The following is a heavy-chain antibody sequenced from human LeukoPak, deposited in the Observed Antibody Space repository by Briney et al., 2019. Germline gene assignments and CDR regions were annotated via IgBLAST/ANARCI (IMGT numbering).Heavy chain of an antibody. CDR1: GFTFSSYW. D-gene: IGHD2-15*01. Sequence: GGSLRLSCAASGFTFSSYWMSWVRQAPGKGLEGVANIKQDGSEKYYVDSVKGRFTISRDNAKNSLFLQMNNLRAEDTAVYYCVRDFGYCSGGNCYTVLDYWGQGTLVTVSS. CDR3: VRDFGYCSGGNCYTVLDY. V-gene: IGHV3-7*01. CDR2: IKQDGSEK. J-gene: IGHJ4*02.